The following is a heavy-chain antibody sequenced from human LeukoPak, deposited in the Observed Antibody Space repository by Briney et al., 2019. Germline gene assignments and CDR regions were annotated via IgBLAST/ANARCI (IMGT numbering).Heavy chain of an antibody. CDR2: ISSDGSTT. D-gene: IGHD2-15*01. J-gene: IGHJ4*02. V-gene: IGHV3-74*01. Sequence: GGSLRLSCAASGFTFSSYWMHWVRQAPGKGLVWVSHISSDGSTTRYADSVKGRFTISRDNAKSTLFLHMNSLRADDTAIYHCVRDRGSCSKWGQGTLVTVSS. CDR1: GFTFSSYW. CDR3: VRDRGSCSK.